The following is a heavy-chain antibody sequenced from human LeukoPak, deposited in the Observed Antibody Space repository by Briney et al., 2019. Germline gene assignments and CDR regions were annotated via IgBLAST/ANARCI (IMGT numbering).Heavy chain of an antibody. CDR2: ISSNGGST. CDR1: GFTFSSYA. V-gene: IGHV3-64*01. J-gene: IGHJ4*02. CDR3: ARDGGYCSGGSCPAYYFDY. Sequence: GGSLRLSCAASGFTFSSYAMHWVRQAPGKGLEYVSAISSNGGSTYYANSVKGRFTISRDNSKNTLCLQMGSLRAEDMAVYYCARDGGYCSGGSCPAYYFDYWGQGTLVTVSS. D-gene: IGHD2-15*01.